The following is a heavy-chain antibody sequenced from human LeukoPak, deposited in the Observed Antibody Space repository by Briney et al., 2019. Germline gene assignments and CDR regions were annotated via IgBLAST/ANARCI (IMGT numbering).Heavy chain of an antibody. J-gene: IGHJ3*02. D-gene: IGHD2-2*01. V-gene: IGHV1-18*01. CDR3: ARTTPRIAVHNDAFDI. CDR2: ISAYNGNT. Sequence: GASVKVSCKASGYTFTSYGISWVRQAPGQGLEWMGWISAYNGNTNYAQKLQGRVTMTTDTSTSTAYMELRSLRSDDTAVYYCARTTPRIAVHNDAFDIWGQGTTVTVSS. CDR1: GYTFTSYG.